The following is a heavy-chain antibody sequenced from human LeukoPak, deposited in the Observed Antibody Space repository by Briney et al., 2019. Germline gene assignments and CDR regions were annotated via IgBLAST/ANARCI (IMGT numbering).Heavy chain of an antibody. CDR1: GGTFSSYA. Sequence: ASVKVSCKDSGGTFSSYAISWVRQAPGQGLEWMGGIIPIFGTANYAQKFQGRVTITTDESTSTAYMELSSLRSEDTAVYYCARDGDFWSDWASWGQGTLVTVSS. CDR3: ARDGDFWSDWAS. CDR2: IIPIFGTA. J-gene: IGHJ5*02. V-gene: IGHV1-69*05. D-gene: IGHD3-3*01.